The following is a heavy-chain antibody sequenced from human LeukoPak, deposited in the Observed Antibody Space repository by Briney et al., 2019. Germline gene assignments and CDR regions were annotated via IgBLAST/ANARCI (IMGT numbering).Heavy chain of an antibody. CDR3: ARAGWPNDYYYYGMDV. CDR2: IYTSGST. V-gene: IGHV4-4*07. J-gene: IGHJ6*02. D-gene: IGHD1-1*01. CDR1: GGSISSYY. Sequence: SETLSLTCTVSGGSISSYYWSWIRQPAGKGLEWIGRIYTSGSTNYNPSLKSRVTMSVDTSKNQFSLKLSSVTAADTAVYYCARAGWPNDYYYYGMDVWGQGTTVTVSS.